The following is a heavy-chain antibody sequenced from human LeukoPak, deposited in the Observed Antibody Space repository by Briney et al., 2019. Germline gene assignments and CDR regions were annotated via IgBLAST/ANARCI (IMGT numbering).Heavy chain of an antibody. CDR3: ARLGVSIVVVPAAPTYYYYGMDV. CDR1: GGPFSGYY. J-gene: IGHJ6*02. CDR2: INHSGST. V-gene: IGHV4-34*01. Sequence: SETLSLTCAVYGGPFSGYYWSWIRQPPGKGLEWIGEINHSGSTNYNPSLKSRVTISVDTSKNQFSLKLSSVTAADTAVYYCARLGVSIVVVPAAPTYYYYGMDVWGQGTTVTVSS. D-gene: IGHD2-2*01.